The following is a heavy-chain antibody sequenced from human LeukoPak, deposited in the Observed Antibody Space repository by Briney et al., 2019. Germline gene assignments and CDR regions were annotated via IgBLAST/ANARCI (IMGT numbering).Heavy chain of an antibody. Sequence: ASVTVSCKASGYTFASYDINWVRQATGQGLEWVGWMNSNSGNTGYGQKFQGRVTMTRDTSISTAYMELTSLRSEDTAVYYCARTETGGFLGYWGQGTLVTVSS. J-gene: IGHJ4*02. CDR3: ARTETGGFLGY. CDR1: GYTFASYD. D-gene: IGHD7-27*01. V-gene: IGHV1-8*01. CDR2: MNSNSGNT.